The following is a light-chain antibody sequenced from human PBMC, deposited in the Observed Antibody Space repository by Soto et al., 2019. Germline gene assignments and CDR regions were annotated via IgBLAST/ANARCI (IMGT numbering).Light chain of an antibody. J-gene: IGKJ4*01. CDR2: GAS. V-gene: IGKV3-15*01. CDR1: QSVSSN. CDR3: EQYNNWPHA. Sequence: EIAMTQSPATLSVSLGERATLSCRASQSVSSNLAWYQQKPGQAPRLLIYGASTRATAIPARFSGSGSGTEFTLTISSLQSEDFAVYYCEQYNNWPHAFGGGTKVDIK.